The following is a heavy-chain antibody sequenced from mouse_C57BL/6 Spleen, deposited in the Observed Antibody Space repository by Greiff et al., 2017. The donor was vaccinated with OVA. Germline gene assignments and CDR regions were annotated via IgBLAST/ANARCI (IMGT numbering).Heavy chain of an antibody. CDR2: IYPGDGDT. D-gene: IGHD1-1*01. V-gene: IGHV1-82*01. CDR1: GYAFSSSW. CDR3: ERNYGSSYDYAMDY. J-gene: IGHJ4*01. Sequence: QVQLQQSGPELVKPGASVKISCKASGYAFSSSWMNWVKQRPGQGLEWIGRIYPGDGDTNYNGKFKGKATLTADKSSSTAYMQLSSLTSEDSAVYVCERNYGSSYDYAMDYWGQGTSVTVSS.